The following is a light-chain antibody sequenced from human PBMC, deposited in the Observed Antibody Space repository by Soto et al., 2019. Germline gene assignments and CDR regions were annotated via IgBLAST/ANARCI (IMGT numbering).Light chain of an antibody. V-gene: IGKV1-12*01. J-gene: IGKJ1*01. CDR1: QGISSW. CDR3: QQSYSTPRT. Sequence: HMAQAPSSLSASVEGRVTFTGWASQGISSWLAWYQQKPGKAPKLLIYAASSLQSGVPSRFSGSGSGTEFTLTISSLQPEDFATYYCQQSYSTPRTFGQGTKVDI. CDR2: AAS.